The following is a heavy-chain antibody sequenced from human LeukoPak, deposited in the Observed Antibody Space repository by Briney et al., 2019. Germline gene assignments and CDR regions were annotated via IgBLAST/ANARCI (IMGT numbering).Heavy chain of an antibody. CDR2: IFSSSTYI. V-gene: IGHV3-21*03. Sequence: PGGSLRLSCAPSGFAFNTYSMNWVRQAPGKGLEWVSFIFSSSTYIYYTDSVKGRFTISRDNARNSLYLQMDNLRAEDTGVYYCARDFYDGFALDYWGQGTLVTVSS. J-gene: IGHJ4*02. CDR3: ARDFYDGFALDY. D-gene: IGHD2/OR15-2a*01. CDR1: GFAFNTYS.